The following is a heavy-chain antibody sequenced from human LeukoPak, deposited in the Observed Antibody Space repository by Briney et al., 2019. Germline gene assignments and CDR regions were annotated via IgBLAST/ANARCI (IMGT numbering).Heavy chain of an antibody. CDR1: GFTFSSYG. CDR2: IWYDGSNK. CDR3: AKDRGGSYYDY. V-gene: IGHV3-33*06. D-gene: IGHD1-26*01. J-gene: IGHJ4*02. Sequence: GRSLRLSCAASGFTFSSYGMHWVRQAPGKGLEWVAVIWYDGSNKYYADSVKGRFTISRDNSKNTLYLQMNSLRAEDTAVYYCAKDRGGSYYDYWGQGTLVTVSS.